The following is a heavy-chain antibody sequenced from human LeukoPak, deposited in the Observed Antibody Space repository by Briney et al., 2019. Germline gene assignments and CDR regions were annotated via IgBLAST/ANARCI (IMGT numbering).Heavy chain of an antibody. D-gene: IGHD6-19*01. V-gene: IGHV4-30-2*01. CDR2: IYHSGST. J-gene: IGHJ4*02. CDR3: ARGRGLVRYYFDY. CDR1: GGSISSGGYY. Sequence: LQTLSLTCTVSGGSISSGGYYWSWIRQPPGKGLEWIGYIYHSGSTYYNPSLKSRVTISVDRSKNQFSLKLSSVTAADTAVYYCARGRGLVRYYFDYWGQGTLVTVSS.